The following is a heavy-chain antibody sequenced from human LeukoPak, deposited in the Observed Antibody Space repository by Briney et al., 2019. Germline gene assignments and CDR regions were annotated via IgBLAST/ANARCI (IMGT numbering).Heavy chain of an antibody. CDR2: ILYDGNNK. J-gene: IGHJ4*02. CDR3: IGGDYVTFDY. V-gene: IGHV3-30*02. CDR1: GFTFSSYG. D-gene: IGHD2-21*02. Sequence: GGSLRLSCAASGFTFSSYGMHWVRQAPGKGLEWVAFILYDGNNKYSAGSVKGRFTISRDNSKNTLYLQMDSLRAEDTAVYYCIGGDYVTFDYWGQGTLVTVSS.